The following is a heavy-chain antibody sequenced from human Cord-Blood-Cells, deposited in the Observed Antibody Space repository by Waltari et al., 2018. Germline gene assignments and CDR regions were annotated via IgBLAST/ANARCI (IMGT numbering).Heavy chain of an antibody. D-gene: IGHD1-26*01. CDR2: IYYSGST. J-gene: IGHJ5*02. CDR1: GGSISSYY. Sequence: QVQLQESGPGLVKPSETLSLTCTVSGGSISSYYWSWFRQPPGKGLEWIGYIYYSGSTNYNPSLKSRVTISVDTSKNQFSLKLSSVTAADTAVYYCARHPRYSGSINWFDPWGQGTLVTVSS. V-gene: IGHV4-59*08. CDR3: ARHPRYSGSINWFDP.